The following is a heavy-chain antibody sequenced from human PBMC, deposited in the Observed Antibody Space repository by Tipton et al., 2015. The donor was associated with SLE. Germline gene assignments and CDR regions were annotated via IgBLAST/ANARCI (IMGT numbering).Heavy chain of an antibody. CDR3: ARAGYDASGYFMNYFGY. CDR2: VYYTGRT. V-gene: IGHV4-59*01. J-gene: IGHJ4*02. CDR1: GGSITGYH. D-gene: IGHD3-22*01. Sequence: TLSLTCTVSGGSITGYHWSWIRQPPGKGLEWIGYVYYTGRTNYDPSLRSRVTMSADTSRNQFSLRLSSVTAADTAVYYCARAGYDASGYFMNYFGYWGQGALVTVSS.